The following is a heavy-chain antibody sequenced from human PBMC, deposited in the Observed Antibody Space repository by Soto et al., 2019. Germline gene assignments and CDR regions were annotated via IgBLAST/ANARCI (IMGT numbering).Heavy chain of an antibody. V-gene: IGHV1-69*01. CDR2: IIPMYGPA. D-gene: IGHD3-10*01. Sequence: QVPLVQSGAEVKKPGSSVTVSCKASGGTFSSYAIHWVRQAPGQGLEWMGGIIPMYGPAKYAQRFQGRVTITADESTTTVYMELTSLTSQDTAVYYCARVTSMVRGVIDNWFDPWGHGTLVTVSP. CDR1: GGTFSSYA. CDR3: ARVTSMVRGVIDNWFDP. J-gene: IGHJ5*02.